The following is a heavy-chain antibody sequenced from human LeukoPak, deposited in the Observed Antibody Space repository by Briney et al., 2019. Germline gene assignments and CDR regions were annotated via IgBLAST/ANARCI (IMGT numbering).Heavy chain of an antibody. J-gene: IGHJ4*02. V-gene: IGHV3-30-3*01. CDR2: ISYDGSNK. CDR1: GFTFSNYA. CDR3: ARGGRYCSGGSCYSGVDFDY. D-gene: IGHD2-15*01. Sequence: GRSLRLSCAASGFTFSNYAMHWVRQAPGKGLEWVAVISYDGSNKYYADSVKGRFTISRDNSKNTLYLQMNSLRAEDTAVYYCARGGRYCSGGSCYSGVDFDYWGQGTLVTVSS.